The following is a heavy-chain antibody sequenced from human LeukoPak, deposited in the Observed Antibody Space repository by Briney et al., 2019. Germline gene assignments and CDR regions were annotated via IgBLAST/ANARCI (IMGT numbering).Heavy chain of an antibody. V-gene: IGHV1-2*02. Sequence: ASVKVSCKASGYTFTDYHVHWVRQAPGQGLECMGWINPNSGGTNYAQNLQGRVTMTMDTSITTAYMELTRLRSEDTAVYYCARGEEVQSKYYFSYYYMDVWGKGITVTVSS. CDR1: GYTFTDYH. CDR3: ARGEEVQSKYYFSYYYMDV. CDR2: INPNSGGT. J-gene: IGHJ6*03.